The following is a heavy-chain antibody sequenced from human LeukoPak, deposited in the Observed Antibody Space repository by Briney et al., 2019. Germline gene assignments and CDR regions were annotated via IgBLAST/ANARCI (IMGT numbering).Heavy chain of an antibody. D-gene: IGHD6-13*01. CDR2: ISYDGSNK. CDR1: GFTVNDY. CDR3: ARGHRSGSSLFLALGY. J-gene: IGHJ4*02. Sequence: GGSLRLSCEASGFTVNDYMSWIRQAPGKGLEWVAVISYDGSNKYYADSVKGRFTISRDNSKNTLYLQMNSLRAEDTAVYYCARGHRSGSSLFLALGYWGQGTLVTVSS. V-gene: IGHV3-30*03.